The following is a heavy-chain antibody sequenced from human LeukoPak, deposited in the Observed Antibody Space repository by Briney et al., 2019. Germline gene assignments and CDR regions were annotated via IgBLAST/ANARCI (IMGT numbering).Heavy chain of an antibody. CDR3: ARSLQGYCSGGSCLFDY. Sequence: GRSLRVSCAASGFTFSSYAMHWVRQAPGKGLEWVAVISYDGSNKYYADSVKGRFSISRDNSKNTLYLQMNSLRAEDTAVYYCARSLQGYCSGGSCLFDYWGQGTLVTVSS. CDR2: ISYDGSNK. J-gene: IGHJ4*02. CDR1: GFTFSSYA. V-gene: IGHV3-30*04. D-gene: IGHD2-15*01.